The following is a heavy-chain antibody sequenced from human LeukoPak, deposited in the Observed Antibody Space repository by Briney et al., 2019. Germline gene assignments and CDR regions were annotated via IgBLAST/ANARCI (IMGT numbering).Heavy chain of an antibody. CDR3: TTHGSPSDFDY. Sequence: GGSLRLSCAASGFTFNNAWMSWVRQAPGKGLEWVGRIKSKPAGGTTDHAAPVKGRFTISRDDSKNTLYLQMNSLKTEDTAVYYCTTHGSPSDFDYWGQGTLVTVSS. CDR2: IKSKPAGGTT. CDR1: GFTFNNAW. D-gene: IGHD2-15*01. J-gene: IGHJ4*02. V-gene: IGHV3-15*01.